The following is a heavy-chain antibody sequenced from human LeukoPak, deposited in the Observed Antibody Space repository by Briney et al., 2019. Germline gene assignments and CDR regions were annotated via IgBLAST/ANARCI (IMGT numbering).Heavy chain of an antibody. V-gene: IGHV3-23*01. CDR3: GRSPVLPVYYYMDV. Sequence: GGSLRLSCAASGFTFNSYSMNWVRQAPGKGLEWGSAISGSGGSTYYADSVKGRFTISRDNSTTTLYLQMNSLRAEDTAVYYCGRSPVLPVYYYMDVWGKGTTVTISS. CDR1: GFTFNSYS. J-gene: IGHJ6*03. CDR2: ISGSGGST. D-gene: IGHD4/OR15-4a*01.